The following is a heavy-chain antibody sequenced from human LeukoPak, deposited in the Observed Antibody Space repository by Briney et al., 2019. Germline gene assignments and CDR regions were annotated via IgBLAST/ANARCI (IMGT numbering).Heavy chain of an antibody. Sequence: SETLSLTCTVSGGSISSSSYYWSWIRQPAGKGLEWIGRIYTSGSTNYNPSLKSRVTISVDTSKNQFSLKLSSVTAADTAVYYCARESEYYYDSSGYYNIPSIDYWGQGTLVTVSS. J-gene: IGHJ4*02. CDR1: GGSISSSSYY. D-gene: IGHD3-22*01. CDR2: IYTSGST. V-gene: IGHV4-61*02. CDR3: ARESEYYYDSSGYYNIPSIDY.